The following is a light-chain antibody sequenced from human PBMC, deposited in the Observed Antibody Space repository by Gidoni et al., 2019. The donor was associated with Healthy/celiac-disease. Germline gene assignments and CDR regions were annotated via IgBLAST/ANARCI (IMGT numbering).Light chain of an antibody. J-gene: IGKJ4*01. CDR2: AAS. CDR1: QGISNY. CDR3: QKYNSAPPLT. V-gene: IGKV1-27*01. Sequence: DLQMPQSPSSLSASVGDRVTITCRASQGISNYLAWYQQKPGKVPKLLIYAASTLQSGVPSRFSGSGSGTDFTLTISSLQPEDVATYYCQKYNSAPPLTFGGGTKVEIK.